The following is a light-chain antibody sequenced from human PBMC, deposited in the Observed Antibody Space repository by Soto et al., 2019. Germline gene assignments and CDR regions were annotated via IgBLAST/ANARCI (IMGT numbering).Light chain of an antibody. Sequence: DILMTQSPSTLSASVGDRVTITCRASQTIDSWLAWYQQRPGKPPNLLTYKASTLASGVPSRFSGSGSGTEFTLTISSLQPDDFATYYCQHYNSYSEAFGQGTKVDIK. CDR2: KAS. CDR3: QHYNSYSEA. CDR1: QTIDSW. V-gene: IGKV1-5*03. J-gene: IGKJ1*01.